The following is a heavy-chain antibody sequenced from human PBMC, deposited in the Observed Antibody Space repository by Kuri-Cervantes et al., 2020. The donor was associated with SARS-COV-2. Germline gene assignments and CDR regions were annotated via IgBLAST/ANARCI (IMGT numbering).Heavy chain of an antibody. CDR2: IWYGGSNK. CDR3: ARARFDAFDI. CDR1: GFTFSSYG. V-gene: IGHV3-33*08. Sequence: LSLTCAASGFTFSSYGMHWVRQAPGKGLEWVAVIWYGGSNKYYADSVKGRFTISRDNAKNSLYLQMNSLRAEDTAVYYCARARFDAFDIWGQGTMVTVSS. J-gene: IGHJ3*02. D-gene: IGHD4-17*01.